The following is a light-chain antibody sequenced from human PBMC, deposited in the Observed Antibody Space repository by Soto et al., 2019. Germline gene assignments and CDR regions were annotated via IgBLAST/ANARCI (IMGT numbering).Light chain of an antibody. J-gene: IGLJ2*01. V-gene: IGLV2-11*01. CDR2: DVS. CDR1: SSDVGGYNY. CDR3: CSYGVV. Sequence: QSALTQPRSVSGSPGQSVTISCPGTSSDVGGYNYVSWYQQHPGKAPKLMIYDVSKRPSGVPDRFSGSKSGNTASLTISGLQAEDEADYYCCSYGVVFGGGTKVTVL.